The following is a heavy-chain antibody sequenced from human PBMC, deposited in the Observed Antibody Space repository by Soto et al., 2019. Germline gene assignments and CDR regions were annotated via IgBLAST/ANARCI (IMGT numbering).Heavy chain of an antibody. CDR2: TWYDGRNK. Sequence: GGSLRLSCTASGFNLSGYDMNWVRQAPGQGLEWVAVTWYDGRNKYYADSVKGRFTISRDNSKNTLYLQMSSLRAEDTAVYYCARGITAPFGKMDVWGQGTTVTVSS. CDR1: GFNLSGYD. D-gene: IGHD3-3*01. CDR3: ARGITAPFGKMDV. J-gene: IGHJ6*02. V-gene: IGHV3-33*01.